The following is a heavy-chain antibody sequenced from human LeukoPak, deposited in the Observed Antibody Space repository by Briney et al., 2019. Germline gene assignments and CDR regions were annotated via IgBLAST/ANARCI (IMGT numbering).Heavy chain of an antibody. CDR1: GFTFDDYA. CDR3: AKGVVWLSPAFDY. Sequence: GGSLRLSCAASGFTFDDYAMHWVRQAPGKGLEWVSLISGDGGSTYYADSVKGRFTISRDNSKNSLYLQLNSLRTGDTAMYYCAKGVVWLSPAFDYWGQGTLVTVSS. CDR2: ISGDGGST. V-gene: IGHV3-43*02. D-gene: IGHD3-22*01. J-gene: IGHJ4*02.